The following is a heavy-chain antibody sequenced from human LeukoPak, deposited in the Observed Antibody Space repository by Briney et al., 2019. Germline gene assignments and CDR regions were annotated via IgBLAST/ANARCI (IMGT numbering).Heavy chain of an antibody. D-gene: IGHD6-13*01. V-gene: IGHV3-20*04. Sequence: GGSLRLCCAASGFTFEADGMSWVRQAPGKVLERVSGINWNGDSTGYADSVKGRFTSSRDNAKNALYLQMNSLRAEDTALYYCASAAAYYYYQYMDVWGKGTTVIVSS. CDR2: INWNGDST. CDR3: ASAAAYYYYQYMDV. J-gene: IGHJ6*03. CDR1: GFTFEADG.